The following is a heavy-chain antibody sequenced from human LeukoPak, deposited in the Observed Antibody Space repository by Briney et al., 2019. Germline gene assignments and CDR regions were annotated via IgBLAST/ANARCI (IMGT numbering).Heavy chain of an antibody. CDR1: GFTVSSNY. J-gene: IGHJ6*02. Sequence: GGSLRLSCAASGFTVSSNYMSRVRQAPGKGLEWVSVIYSGGSTYYADSVKGRFTISRDNSKNTLYLQMNSLRAEDTAVYYCARARGSYYYYGMDVWGQGTTVTVSS. CDR2: IYSGGST. V-gene: IGHV3-66*01. D-gene: IGHD1-26*01. CDR3: ARARGSYYYYGMDV.